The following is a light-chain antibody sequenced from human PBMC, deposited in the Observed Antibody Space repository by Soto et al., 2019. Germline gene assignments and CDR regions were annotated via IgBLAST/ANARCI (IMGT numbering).Light chain of an antibody. V-gene: IGKV1-5*03. Sequence: DIQMTQSPSTLSASVGDRVTITCRASQSISSWLAWYQQKPGTAPKLLIYEASNLQSGVPSSFSGSGSGTEFTLTFSSLQPDDSATYYCQQYRDNWTFGQGTKVDIK. J-gene: IGKJ1*01. CDR2: EAS. CDR3: QQYRDNWT. CDR1: QSISSW.